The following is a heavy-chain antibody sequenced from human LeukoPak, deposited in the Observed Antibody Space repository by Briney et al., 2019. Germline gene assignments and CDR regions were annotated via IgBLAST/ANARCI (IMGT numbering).Heavy chain of an antibody. V-gene: IGHV1-18*01. J-gene: IGHJ4*02. CDR2: ISAYNGNT. CDR3: ARDPRVRRVVGATQPYFDY. CDR1: GYTFTSYG. D-gene: IGHD1-26*01. Sequence: GASVKVSCKASGYTFTSYGISWVRQAPGQGLEWMGWISAYNGNTNYAQKLQGRVTMTTDTSTSTAYMELRSLRSDDTAVYYCARDPRVRRVVGATQPYFDYWGQGTLVTVSS.